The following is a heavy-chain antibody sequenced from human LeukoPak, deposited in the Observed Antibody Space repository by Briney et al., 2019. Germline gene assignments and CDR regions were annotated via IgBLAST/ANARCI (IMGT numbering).Heavy chain of an antibody. D-gene: IGHD6-13*01. J-gene: IGHJ5*02. Sequence: GGSLRLSCAASGFTFNTFNVTWVRQAPGKGLEWVANIKQDGSEKYYVDSVKGRFTISRDNAKNSLYLQMNSLRAEDTAVYYCARDSLGQQLFDPWGQGTLVTVSS. CDR1: GFTFNTFN. CDR2: IKQDGSEK. V-gene: IGHV3-7*01. CDR3: ARDSLGQQLFDP.